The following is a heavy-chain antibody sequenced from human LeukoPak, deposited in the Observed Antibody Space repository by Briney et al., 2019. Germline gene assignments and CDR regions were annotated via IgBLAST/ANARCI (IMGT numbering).Heavy chain of an antibody. Sequence: SETLSLTCTVSGGSISSSSYYWGWLRQPPGTGLEWLGSIYYSGSTYYNPSLKSRVTISVDTSKNQFSLKLSSVTAADTAVYYCARRRPGIAVAGSHDAFDIWGQGTMVTVSS. J-gene: IGHJ3*02. CDR3: ARRRPGIAVAGSHDAFDI. CDR1: GGSISSSSYY. V-gene: IGHV4-39*01. CDR2: IYYSGST. D-gene: IGHD6-19*01.